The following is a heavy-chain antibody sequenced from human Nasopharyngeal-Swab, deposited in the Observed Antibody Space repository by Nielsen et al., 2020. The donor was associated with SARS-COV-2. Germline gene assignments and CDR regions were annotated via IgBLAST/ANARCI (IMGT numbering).Heavy chain of an antibody. Sequence: ASVKVSCKTSGYTFTDYYIHWVRQAPGQGLEWMGWINPNSGVTNYAQKFQGRVTMTRDTSIRTVYMELSRLTSDDTAVYYCTRAEMTTIGVHNWGQGTLVTVSS. J-gene: IGHJ4*02. CDR3: TRAEMTTIGVHN. D-gene: IGHD5-24*01. CDR2: INPNSGVT. V-gene: IGHV1-2*02. CDR1: GYTFTDYY.